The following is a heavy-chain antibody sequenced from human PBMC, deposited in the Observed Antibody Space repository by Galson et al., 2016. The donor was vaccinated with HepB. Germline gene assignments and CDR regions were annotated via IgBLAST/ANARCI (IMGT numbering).Heavy chain of an antibody. CDR2: ITGSSANYI. CDR3: ARAIYCSSSNCQGYYFDY. Sequence: SLRLSCAASGFTFSSYNMNWVRQAPGKGLEWVSSITGSSANYIFYPDSVKGRFTISRNNAKNSLYLQMNSLSAEDTAVYYCARAIYCSSSNCQGYYFDYWGQGTLVTVSS. V-gene: IGHV3-21*01. J-gene: IGHJ4*02. D-gene: IGHD2-2*01. CDR1: GFTFSSYN.